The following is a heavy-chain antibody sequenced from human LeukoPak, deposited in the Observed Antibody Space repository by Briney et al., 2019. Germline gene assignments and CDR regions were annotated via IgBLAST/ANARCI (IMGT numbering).Heavy chain of an antibody. CDR3: ARAKQLGLYNWFDP. CDR2: IIPIFGTA. J-gene: IGHJ5*02. CDR1: GGTFSSYA. D-gene: IGHD6-13*01. V-gene: IGHV1-69*01. Sequence: GASVKVSCKASGGTFSSYAISWVRQAPGQGLEWMGEIIPIFGTANYAQKFQGRVTITADESTSTAYMELSSLRSEDTAVYYCARAKQLGLYNWFDPWGQGTLVTVSS.